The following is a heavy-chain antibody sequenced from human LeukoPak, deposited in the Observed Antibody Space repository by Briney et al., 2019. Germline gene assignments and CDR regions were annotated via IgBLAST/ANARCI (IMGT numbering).Heavy chain of an antibody. V-gene: IGHV3-30*03. Sequence: GGSLRLSCAASGFTFSNYGMHWVRQAPGKGLEWAAVVSSDGSIDYYADSLRGRFTVSRDNSKNTMFLQFNTLRPEDTAVYYCTREGMGTTFSAWFEPWGQGTLVTVSS. CDR1: GFTFSNYG. CDR2: VSSDGSID. D-gene: IGHD1-7*01. CDR3: TREGMGTTFSAWFEP. J-gene: IGHJ5*02.